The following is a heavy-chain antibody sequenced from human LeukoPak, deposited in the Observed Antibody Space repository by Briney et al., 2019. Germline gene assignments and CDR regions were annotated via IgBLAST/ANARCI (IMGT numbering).Heavy chain of an antibody. Sequence: GGSLRLSCAASGFTVSSNYMSWVRQAPGKGLEWVSVIYSGGSTYYADSVKGRFTISRDNSKNTLYLQMNSLRAEDTAVYYCARGESEDSSSWYHREDYWGQGTLVTVSS. V-gene: IGHV3-66*01. CDR2: IYSGGST. CDR3: ARGESEDSSSWYHREDY. J-gene: IGHJ4*02. CDR1: GFTVSSNY. D-gene: IGHD6-13*01.